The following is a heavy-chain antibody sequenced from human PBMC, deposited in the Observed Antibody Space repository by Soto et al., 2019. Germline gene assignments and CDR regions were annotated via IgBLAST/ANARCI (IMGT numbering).Heavy chain of an antibody. J-gene: IGHJ5*02. V-gene: IGHV4-59*01. CDR3: AMASAYCGGYCYFMPNYNWFDT. CDR2: IYYSGST. D-gene: IGHD2-21*01. CDR1: GGSISSYY. Sequence: QVQLQESGPGLVKPSETLSLTCTVSGGSISSYYWSWIRQPPVKGLEWLGNIYYSGSTNYNPSLQARVTISADTSRNRFSLKLSSVTAADTAVYYCAMASAYCGGYCYFMPNYNWFDTWGQGTLVTVSS.